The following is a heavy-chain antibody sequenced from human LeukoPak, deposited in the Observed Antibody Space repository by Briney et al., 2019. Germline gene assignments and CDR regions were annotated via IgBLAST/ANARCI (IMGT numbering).Heavy chain of an antibody. CDR2: MNPDSGNT. V-gene: IGHV1-8*01. CDR3: ARGLWGSRVGGHYYYMDV. CDR1: GYTFPNYD. D-gene: IGHD2-21*01. J-gene: IGHJ6*03. Sequence: ASVKVSCKASGYTFPNYDINWVRQATGQGLEWMGWMNPDSGNTGYAQKFQGRLTITRNTSITTAYMELSSLRSEDTAVYFCARGLWGSRVGGHYYYMDVWGKGTTVTVSS.